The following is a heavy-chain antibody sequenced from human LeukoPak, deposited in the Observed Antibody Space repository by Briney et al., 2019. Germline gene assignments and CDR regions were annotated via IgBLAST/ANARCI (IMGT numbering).Heavy chain of an antibody. CDR3: ARGPYGDEGFDY. D-gene: IGHD4-17*01. Sequence: ASVKVSCKASGYSFSSYAIIWVRQAPGQGLEWMGWISAFSGDTTYEQKLQGRVTMTTDTSTSTVYMEMRSLRSDDTDVYYCARGPYGDEGFDYWGQGTLVAVSS. V-gene: IGHV1-18*01. J-gene: IGHJ4*02. CDR1: GYSFSSYA. CDR2: ISAFSGDT.